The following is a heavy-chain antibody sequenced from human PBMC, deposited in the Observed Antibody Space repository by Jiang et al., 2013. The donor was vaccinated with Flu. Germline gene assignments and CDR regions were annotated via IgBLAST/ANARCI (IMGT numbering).Heavy chain of an antibody. Sequence: QLVESGAEVKTPGSSVKVSCKASGGTFSSRVISWVRQAPGQGLEWMGGILPVLRQGSYAQKFQGRVTITADISTETVYMELSSLRSEDTAVYYCARNGDMTMVRGIDSRYDHWGQGTLVTVSS. J-gene: IGHJ4*02. CDR3: ARNGDMTMVRGIDSRYDH. CDR2: ILPVLRQG. CDR1: GGTFSSRV. V-gene: IGHV1-69*06. D-gene: IGHD3-10*01.